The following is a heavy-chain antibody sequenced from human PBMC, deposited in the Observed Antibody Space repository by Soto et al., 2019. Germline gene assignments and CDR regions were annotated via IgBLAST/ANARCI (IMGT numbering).Heavy chain of an antibody. CDR2: INHSGST. J-gene: IGHJ4*02. V-gene: IGHV4-34*01. Sequence: QVQLQQWGAGLLKPSETLSLTCAVYGGSFSGYYWSWIRQPPGKGREWIGEINHSGSTNYNPSLKSRVTISVDTSKNQFSLKLRSVTAADTAVYYCARGRMIVVVTPFDYWGQGTLVTVSS. CDR1: GGSFSGYY. D-gene: IGHD3-22*01. CDR3: ARGRMIVVVTPFDY.